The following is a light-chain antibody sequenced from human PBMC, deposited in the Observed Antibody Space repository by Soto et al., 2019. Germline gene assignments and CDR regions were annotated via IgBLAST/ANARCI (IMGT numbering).Light chain of an antibody. Sequence: EIVMTQSPDTLYVSPGEGATLSCRASQSVRTKLAWYQQKAGQAPRLLIYGASTRATGIPDRFSGSGXATEFTLTISSLQSEDLAVYYGQQYNSWPPITFGEGTRLEIK. V-gene: IGKV3-15*01. CDR2: GAS. CDR3: QQYNSWPPIT. J-gene: IGKJ5*01. CDR1: QSVRTK.